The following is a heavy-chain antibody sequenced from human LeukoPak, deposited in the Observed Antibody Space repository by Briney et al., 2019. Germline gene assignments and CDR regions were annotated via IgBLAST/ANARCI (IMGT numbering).Heavy chain of an antibody. D-gene: IGHD3-10*01. Sequence: SETLSLTCTVSSGSISSYYWSWIRQPPGKGLEWIGYIHYSGSTNYNPSLKSRVTISVDTSKNQFSLKLSSVTAADTAVYYCARDLHYYGSGSLYYYYGMDVWGKGTTVTVSS. CDR1: SGSISSYY. V-gene: IGHV4-59*01. J-gene: IGHJ6*04. CDR2: IHYSGST. CDR3: ARDLHYYGSGSLYYYYGMDV.